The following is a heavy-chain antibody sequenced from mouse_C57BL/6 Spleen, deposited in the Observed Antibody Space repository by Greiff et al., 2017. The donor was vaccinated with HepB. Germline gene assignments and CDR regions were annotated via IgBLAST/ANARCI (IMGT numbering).Heavy chain of an antibody. D-gene: IGHD2-5*01. J-gene: IGHJ4*01. CDR2: IYPGDGDT. V-gene: IGHV1-82*01. CDR1: GYAFSSSW. CDR3: ARSDSNFHYAMDY. Sequence: VKLMESGPELVKPGASVKISCKASGYAFSSSWMNWVKQRPGKGLEWIGRIYPGDGDTNYNGKFKGKATLTADKSSSTAYMQLSSLTSEDSAVYFCARSDSNFHYAMDYWGQGTSVTVSS.